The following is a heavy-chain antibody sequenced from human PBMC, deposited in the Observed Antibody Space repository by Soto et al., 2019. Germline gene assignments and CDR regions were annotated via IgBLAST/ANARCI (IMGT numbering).Heavy chain of an antibody. CDR1: GLSLSTSGVG. Sequence: SGPTLVNPTQALTLTCTFFGLSLSTSGVGVGWIRQPPGKALEWLTLIYWDDDKRYSPSLKSRVTITKDTSKNQVVLTMTDMDPVDSATYYCAHYSSDSYCFAFCGQGTLFTVS. CDR3: AHYSSDSYCFAF. CDR2: IYWDDDK. V-gene: IGHV2-5*02. D-gene: IGHD3-22*01. J-gene: IGHJ4*02.